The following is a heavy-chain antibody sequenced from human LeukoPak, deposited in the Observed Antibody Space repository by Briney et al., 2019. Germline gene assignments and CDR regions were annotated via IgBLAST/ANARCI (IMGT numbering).Heavy chain of an antibody. Sequence: GGSLRLSCAASGFTFSSYSMNWVRQAPGKGLEWVSHITASGTAMFYADSVKGRFTISRDNAKNTLYLQMDSLRAEDTAVYYCAKEKYGSGSFRLYYFDYWGQGTLVTVSS. D-gene: IGHD3-10*01. J-gene: IGHJ4*02. CDR3: AKEKYGSGSFRLYYFDY. CDR2: ITASGTAM. V-gene: IGHV3-48*01. CDR1: GFTFSSYS.